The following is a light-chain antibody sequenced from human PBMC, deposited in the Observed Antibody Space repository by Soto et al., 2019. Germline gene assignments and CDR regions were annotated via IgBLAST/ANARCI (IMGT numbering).Light chain of an antibody. CDR1: QGVDSSY. V-gene: IGKV3-20*01. Sequence: EIVLTQSPGTLSLSPGERATVFCRASQGVDSSYLAWFQQKPGQAPRLLIYGASRRATGVPDRFSGSGSGTDLPITITRLEPEDFAVYYCQQYDSSSWTLGQGNMVEI. J-gene: IGKJ1*01. CDR3: QQYDSSSWT. CDR2: GAS.